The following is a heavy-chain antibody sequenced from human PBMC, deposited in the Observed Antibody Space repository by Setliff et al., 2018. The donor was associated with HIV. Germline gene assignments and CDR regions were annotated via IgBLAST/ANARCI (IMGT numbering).Heavy chain of an antibody. Sequence: GGSLRLSCAASTFSVSEYAMSWVRQAPGKGLECVGFIRSKAYGGTTEYAASVKGRFTISRDDSKSIAYLQMNSLKSADAAVYYCTRGMRPMVKRVPFDYWGQGTLVTVSS. J-gene: IGHJ4*02. CDR2: IRSKAYGGTT. V-gene: IGHV3-49*04. D-gene: IGHD2-15*01. CDR3: TRGMRPMVKRVPFDY. CDR1: TFSVSEYA.